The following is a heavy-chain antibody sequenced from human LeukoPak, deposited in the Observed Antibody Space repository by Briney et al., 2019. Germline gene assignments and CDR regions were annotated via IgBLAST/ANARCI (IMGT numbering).Heavy chain of an antibody. CDR2: IKQDGSEK. J-gene: IGHJ6*03. D-gene: IGHD2-15*01. CDR3: ARVGAARYYYYYMDV. V-gene: IGHV3-7*01. Sequence: ETLSLTCTVSGGSISSGSYYWSWVRQAPGKGLEWVANIKQDGSEKYYVDSLKGRFTVSRDNAKNSLYLQINSLRAGDTAVYFCARVGAARYYYYYMDVWGKGTTVTVSS. CDR1: GGSISSGSYY.